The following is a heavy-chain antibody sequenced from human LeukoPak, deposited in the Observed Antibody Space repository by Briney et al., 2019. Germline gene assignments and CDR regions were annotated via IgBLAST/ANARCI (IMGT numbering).Heavy chain of an antibody. J-gene: IGHJ4*02. Sequence: SSETLSLTCTVSGGSISSSYWSWIRHAPGKGLEWIGYIYYGGRTNYNPSLKSRVTISVDTSKKQIFLKLSSVIAADTAVYYCARVAAAGPIDYWGQGTLVTVSS. CDR1: GGSISSSY. D-gene: IGHD6-13*01. CDR3: ARVAAAGPIDY. CDR2: IYYGGRT. V-gene: IGHV4-59*01.